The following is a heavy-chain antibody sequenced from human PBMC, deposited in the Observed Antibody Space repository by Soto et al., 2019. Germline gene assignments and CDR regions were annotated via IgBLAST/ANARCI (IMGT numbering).Heavy chain of an antibody. CDR3: ARDKTDNRESVYLDL. D-gene: IGHD1-1*01. V-gene: IGHV1-18*04. J-gene: IGHJ2*01. Sequence: QVHLVQSGAEVKKPGASVKVSCKASGYIFSNYAVSWVRQAPGQGLECLGWISGYSGGSNSAQQLQGGVTLTTVTSTSTAYMELRSLRSDDTAVYYCARDKTDNRESVYLDLWGRGTPVSVSS. CDR1: GYIFSNYA. CDR2: ISGYSGGS.